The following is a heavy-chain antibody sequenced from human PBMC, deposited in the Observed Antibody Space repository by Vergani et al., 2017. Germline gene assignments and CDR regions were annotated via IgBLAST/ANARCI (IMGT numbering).Heavy chain of an antibody. J-gene: IGHJ4*02. V-gene: IGHV3-72*01. CDR2: SRNKARSYTT. D-gene: IGHD6-13*01. CDR3: TTVGIATPRSDY. CDR1: GFTLSDHV. Sequence: EVQLVESGGGLVQPGGSLRLSCAASGFTLSDHVMDWVRQGPGKGLEWVGRSRNKARSYTTEYSASVKGRFTISRDDSKNTLYLQMNSLKSEDTAVYYCTTVGIATPRSDYWGQGTLVTVSS.